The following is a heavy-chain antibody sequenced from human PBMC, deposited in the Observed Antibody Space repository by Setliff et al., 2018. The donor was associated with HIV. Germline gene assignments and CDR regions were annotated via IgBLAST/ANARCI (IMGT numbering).Heavy chain of an antibody. Sequence: GGSLRLSCAASGFIFSTYSMNWVRQAPGKGLEWVSYISSSSTTIKYADSVKGRFTISRDNAKNSLYLQLNSLRAEDTAVYYCAKDLSGYSSSWYFAFDIWGQGTMVTVSS. D-gene: IGHD6-13*01. J-gene: IGHJ3*02. CDR3: AKDLSGYSSSWYFAFDI. CDR2: ISSSSTTI. V-gene: IGHV3-48*01. CDR1: GFIFSTYS.